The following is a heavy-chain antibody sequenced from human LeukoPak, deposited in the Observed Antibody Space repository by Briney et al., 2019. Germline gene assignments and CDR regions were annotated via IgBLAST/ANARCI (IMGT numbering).Heavy chain of an antibody. CDR2: IGGGGGST. CDR3: AKDFRDDYHFDY. V-gene: IGHV3-23*01. J-gene: IGHJ4*02. Sequence: GGSLRLSCAASGFTFSSYAMSWVRQAPGKGLEWVSAIGGGGGSTYYADSVKGRFTIHRDNSKNTLYLQMNSLRAEDTAVYYCAKDFRDDYHFDYWGQGTLVTVSS. CDR1: GFTFSSYA. D-gene: IGHD5-24*01.